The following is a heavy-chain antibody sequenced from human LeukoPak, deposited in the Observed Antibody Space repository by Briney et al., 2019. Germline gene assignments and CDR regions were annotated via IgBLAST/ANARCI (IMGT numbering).Heavy chain of an antibody. CDR1: GFTFSSYG. J-gene: IGHJ5*02. CDR2: ISSSSSYI. D-gene: IGHD3-16*01. CDR3: ARDRSGGNWFDP. Sequence: GGSLRLSCAASGFTFSSYGMNWVRQAPGKGLEWVSSISSSSSYIYYADSVKGRFTISRDNAKNSLYLQMNSLRAEDTAVYYCARDRSGGNWFDPWGQGTLVTVPS. V-gene: IGHV3-21*01.